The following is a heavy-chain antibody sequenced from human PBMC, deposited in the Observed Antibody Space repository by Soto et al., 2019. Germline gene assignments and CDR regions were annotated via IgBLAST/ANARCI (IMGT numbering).Heavy chain of an antibody. Sequence: GGSLRLSCAASGFTFSSYAMHWVRQAPGKGLEWVAVISYDGSNKYYADSVKGRFTISRDNSKNTLYLQMNSLRAEDTAVYYCARDPLTGHGYYYGMDVWGQGTTVTVSS. CDR3: ARDPLTGHGYYYGMDV. CDR1: GFTFSSYA. CDR2: ISYDGSNK. V-gene: IGHV3-30-3*01. D-gene: IGHD1-20*01. J-gene: IGHJ6*02.